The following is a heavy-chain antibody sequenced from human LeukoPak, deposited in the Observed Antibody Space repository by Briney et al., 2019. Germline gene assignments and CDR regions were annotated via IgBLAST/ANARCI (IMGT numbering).Heavy chain of an antibody. V-gene: IGHV1-2*02. CDR2: INPNSGGT. J-gene: IGHJ3*02. CDR1: GYTFTGYY. Sequence: GASVRVSCKASGYTFTGYYMHWVRQAPGQGLEWMGWINPNSGGTNYAQKFQGRVTMTRDTSISTACMELSRLRSDDTAVYYCAREKYGGTPGAFDIWGQGTMVTVSS. CDR3: AREKYGGTPGAFDI. D-gene: IGHD4-23*01.